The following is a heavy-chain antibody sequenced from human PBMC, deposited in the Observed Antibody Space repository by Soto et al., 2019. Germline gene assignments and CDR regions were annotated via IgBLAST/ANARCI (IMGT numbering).Heavy chain of an antibody. CDR3: ARGGISHWAYFYYMDV. CDR2: INHLGSI. CDR1: GGSLSDYF. D-gene: IGHD2-21*01. Sequence: SETLSLTCVVSGGSLSDYFWSWIRQPPGIALEWIGEINHLGSINYNPSLKCRVTMSVDTSKNQFSLTLNSVTAADTATYYCARGGISHWAYFYYMDVWDRGTTVTVSS. J-gene: IGHJ6*03. V-gene: IGHV4-34*01.